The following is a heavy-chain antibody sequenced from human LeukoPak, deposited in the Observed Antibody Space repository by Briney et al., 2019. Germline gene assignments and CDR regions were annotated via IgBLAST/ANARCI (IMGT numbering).Heavy chain of an antibody. Sequence: GGSLRLSCAASGFTFSGSAMHWVRQASGKGLEWVGRIRSKANSYATAYAASVKGRFTISRDDSKNTAYLQMNSLKTEDTAVYYCTRREHLYSGSYYVDYWGQGTLVTVSS. CDR3: TRREHLYSGSYYVDY. D-gene: IGHD1-26*01. V-gene: IGHV3-73*01. CDR1: GFTFSGSA. J-gene: IGHJ4*02. CDR2: IRSKANSYAT.